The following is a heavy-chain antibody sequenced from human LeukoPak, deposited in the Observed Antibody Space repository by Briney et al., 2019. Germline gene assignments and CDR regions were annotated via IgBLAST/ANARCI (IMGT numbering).Heavy chain of an antibody. CDR2: ISGSGSST. CDR3: AKRDGYNSNPLKD. V-gene: IGHV3-23*01. J-gene: IGHJ4*02. CDR1: GFTFSSYA. Sequence: GGSLRLSCAASGFTFSSYAMSWVRQAPGKGLEWVSAISGSGSSTYYADSVKGRYTISRDNSKNTLYLQMNSLRAEDTALYYCAKRDGYNSNPLKDWGQGTLVTVSS. D-gene: IGHD5-24*01.